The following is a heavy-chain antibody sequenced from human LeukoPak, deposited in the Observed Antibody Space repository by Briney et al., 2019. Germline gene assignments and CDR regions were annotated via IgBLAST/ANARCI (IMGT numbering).Heavy chain of an antibody. Sequence: SETLSLTCTVSGGSISSYYWSWIRQPPGKGLEWIGYIYYSGSTNYNPSLKSRVTISVDTSKNQFSLKLSSVTAADTAVYYCAGDGGGEYYFDYWGQGTLVIVSS. CDR2: IYYSGST. V-gene: IGHV4-59*01. CDR1: GGSISSYY. J-gene: IGHJ4*02. CDR3: AGDGGGEYYFDY. D-gene: IGHD3-16*01.